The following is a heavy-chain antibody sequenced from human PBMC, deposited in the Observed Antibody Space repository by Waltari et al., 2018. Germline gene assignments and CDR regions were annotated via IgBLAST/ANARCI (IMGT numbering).Heavy chain of an antibody. Sequence: EVQLLESGGGLVQPGGSLRLSCAASGFTFSSYAMSWVRQAPGKGLEWVSAISGSGGSTYYADSVKGRFTISRDKSKNTLYLQMNSLRAEDTAVYYCAKGYYYDSSGYTFDYWGQGTLVTVSS. CDR2: ISGSGGST. V-gene: IGHV3-23*01. D-gene: IGHD3-22*01. J-gene: IGHJ4*02. CDR1: GFTFSSYA. CDR3: AKGYYYDSSGYTFDY.